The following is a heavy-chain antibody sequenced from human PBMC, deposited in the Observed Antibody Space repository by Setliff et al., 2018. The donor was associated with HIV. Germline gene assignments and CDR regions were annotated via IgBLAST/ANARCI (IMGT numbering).Heavy chain of an antibody. CDR1: GYTFTSYD. J-gene: IGHJ4*02. V-gene: IGHV1-8*01. CDR2: MNPESGNT. Sequence: ASVKVSCKASGYTFTSYDINWVRQATGQGLEWMGWMNPESGNTGYAQKFQGGVTMTRNTSISTAYMELRSLRSDDTAVYYCARVAGGYYFDYWGQGTLVTVSS. CDR3: ARVAGGYYFDY.